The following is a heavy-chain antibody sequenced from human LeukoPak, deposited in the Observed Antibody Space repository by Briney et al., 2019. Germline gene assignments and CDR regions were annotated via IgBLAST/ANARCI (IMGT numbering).Heavy chain of an antibody. CDR3: ARALYSSSAGFDY. D-gene: IGHD6-6*01. CDR1: GFTFSDYY. CDR2: ISSSGGTI. V-gene: IGHV3-11*04. J-gene: IGHJ4*02. Sequence: GSLRLSWAAAGFTFSDYYRSWIRQAAGGGLWWVSYISSSGGTIYYADSVKGRFTISRDNAKNSLYLQMNSLRAEDTAVYYCARALYSSSAGFDYWGQGTLVTVSS.